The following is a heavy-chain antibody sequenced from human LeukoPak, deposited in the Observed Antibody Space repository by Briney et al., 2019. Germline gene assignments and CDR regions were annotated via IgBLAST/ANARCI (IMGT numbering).Heavy chain of an antibody. Sequence: GGSLDPSFPPPVFPLSTNAMAWVPKPPGRGLDWVSAISGSGGSTYYADSVKGRFTISRDNSKNTLYLQMNSLRAEDTAVYYCAKENVVVPAASDYWGQGTLVTVSS. CDR3: AKENVVVPAASDY. CDR2: ISGSGGST. D-gene: IGHD2-2*01. CDR1: VFPLSTNA. J-gene: IGHJ4*02. V-gene: IGHV3-23*01.